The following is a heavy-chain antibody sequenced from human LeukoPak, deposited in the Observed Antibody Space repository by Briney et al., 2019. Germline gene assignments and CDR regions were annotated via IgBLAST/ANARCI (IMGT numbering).Heavy chain of an antibody. Sequence: ASVKVSCKASGYTFTSYGISWVRQAPGQGLEWMGWISAYNGNTNYAQKLQGRVTMTTDTSTSTAYMELRSLGSDDTAVYYCARVRIYYYYMDVWGKGTTVTVSS. D-gene: IGHD2/OR15-2a*01. CDR1: GYTFTSYG. J-gene: IGHJ6*03. CDR2: ISAYNGNT. CDR3: ARVRIYYYYMDV. V-gene: IGHV1-18*01.